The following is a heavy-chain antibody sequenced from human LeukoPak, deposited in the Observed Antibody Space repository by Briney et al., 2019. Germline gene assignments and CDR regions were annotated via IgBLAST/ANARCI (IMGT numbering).Heavy chain of an antibody. CDR2: ITGNAGRT. CDR3: AKEEGFDY. Sequence: PGGSLRLSCAASGFTFSSYAMSWVRRAPGKGLEWVAAITGNAGRTFYADSVKGRFTISRDNSKNMVYLQMDSLRAEDTAVYYCAKEEGFDYWGQGTLVTVSS. V-gene: IGHV3-23*01. J-gene: IGHJ4*02. CDR1: GFTFSSYA.